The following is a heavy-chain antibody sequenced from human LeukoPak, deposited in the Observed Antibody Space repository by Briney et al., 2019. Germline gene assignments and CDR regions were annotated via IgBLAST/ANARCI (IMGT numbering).Heavy chain of an antibody. CDR3: ARVRDSGYYDFDY. D-gene: IGHD3-22*01. V-gene: IGHV4-59*01. J-gene: IGHJ4*02. CDR1: GGSIRSYY. CDR2: IYYSGIT. Sequence: SETLSLTCTVSGGSIRSYYWSWIRQSPGKGLDWIEYIYYSGITNYNPSLKSRVTISVDTSKNQFSLKLSSVTAADTAVYYCARVRDSGYYDFDYWGQGTLVTVSS.